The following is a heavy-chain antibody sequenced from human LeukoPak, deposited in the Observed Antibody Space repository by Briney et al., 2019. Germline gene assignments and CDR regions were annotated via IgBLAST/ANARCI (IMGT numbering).Heavy chain of an antibody. D-gene: IGHD4-17*01. CDR3: GKDADLGY. Sequence: GESLKISFKGSGXSFSNYWIHWVRQMPGKALEWMGIIFPGDSDTRYSPSFQGQVTISVDKSISTAYLQWSSLKASDTAMYYCGKDADLGYWGQGTLVTVSS. CDR1: GXSFSNYW. V-gene: IGHV5-51*01. CDR2: IFPGDSDT. J-gene: IGHJ4*02.